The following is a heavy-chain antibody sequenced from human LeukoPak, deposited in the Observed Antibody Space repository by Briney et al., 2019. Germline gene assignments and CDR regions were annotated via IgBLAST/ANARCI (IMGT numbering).Heavy chain of an antibody. Sequence: SETLSLSCAVYGGSFRGYYWSWIRQPPGKGLEWIGEINHSGSTNYNPSLKSRVTISVDTSKNQFSLKLSSVTAADTAVYYCARVPRPQGYYYMYVWGKGTTVTVSS. D-gene: IGHD1-1*01. CDR3: ARVPRPQGYYYMYV. V-gene: IGHV4-34*01. J-gene: IGHJ6*03. CDR2: INHSGST. CDR1: GGSFRGYY.